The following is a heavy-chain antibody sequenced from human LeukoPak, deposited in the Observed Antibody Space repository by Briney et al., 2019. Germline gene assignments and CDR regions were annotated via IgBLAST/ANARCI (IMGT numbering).Heavy chain of an antibody. D-gene: IGHD5-12*01. J-gene: IGHJ4*02. CDR1: GDSISTNY. CDR2: MYYSGST. V-gene: IGHV4-59*01. Sequence: SETLSLTCTVSGDSISTNYWSWILQPPGKGLEWIGYMYYSGSTNYNPSLKSRVTISLDTPKNQFSLRLNSVTAADTAVSYCTRCVAGYGPYDYWGQGTLVTVSS. CDR3: TRCVAGYGPYDY.